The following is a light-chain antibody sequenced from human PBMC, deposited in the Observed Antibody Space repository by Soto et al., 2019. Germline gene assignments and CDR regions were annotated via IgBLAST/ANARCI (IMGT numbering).Light chain of an antibody. V-gene: IGKV3-20*01. J-gene: IGKJ4*01. CDR2: GAS. CDR3: QHYRTS. CDR1: QGVSSSY. Sequence: EIVLTQSPGTLSLSPGEIATLSCRASQGVSSSYLAWYQQKPGQPPRLLIYGASSRATGIPDRFSGSGSGTDFTITITRLEPEDVAVYYCQHYRTSFGGGPKVEIK.